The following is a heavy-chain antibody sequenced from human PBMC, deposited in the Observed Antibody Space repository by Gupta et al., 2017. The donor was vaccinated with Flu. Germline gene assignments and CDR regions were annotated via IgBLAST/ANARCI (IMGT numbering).Heavy chain of an antibody. Sequence: EVQLLESGGGLAQPGGSLRLSCAASGVTFSSSAMSWVRQAPGKGLELVSGISGSGGSTDYADSVKGRFSISRDNSKNTLYLQMNSLRAEDTAVYYCAADSSSWYFDYWGQGTLVTVSS. CDR2: ISGSGGST. D-gene: IGHD6-13*01. CDR1: GVTFSSSA. V-gene: IGHV3-23*01. CDR3: AADSSSWYFDY. J-gene: IGHJ4*02.